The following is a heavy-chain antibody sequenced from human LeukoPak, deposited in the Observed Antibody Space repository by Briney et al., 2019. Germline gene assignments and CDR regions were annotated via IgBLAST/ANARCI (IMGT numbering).Heavy chain of an antibody. J-gene: IGHJ4*02. D-gene: IGHD6-19*01. CDR1: GYTFTSYG. CDR3: ARVVAVAGTEYYFDY. CDR2: ISAYNGNT. V-gene: IGHV1-18*01. Sequence: ASVKVSCKASGYTFTSYGISWVRQAPGQGLEWMGWISAYNGNTNYAQKLQGRVTMTTDTSTSTAYMELRSLRSDDTAVYYCARVVAVAGTEYYFDYWGQGTLVTVSS.